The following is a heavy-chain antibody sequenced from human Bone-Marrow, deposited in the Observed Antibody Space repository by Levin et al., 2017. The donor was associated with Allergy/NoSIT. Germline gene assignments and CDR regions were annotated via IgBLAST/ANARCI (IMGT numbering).Heavy chain of an antibody. V-gene: IGHV3-23*01. J-gene: IGHJ6*02. Sequence: ASVKVSCAASGFTFSSYAMSWVRQAPGKGLEWVSAISGSGGSTYYADSVKGRFTISRDNSKNTLYLQMNSLRAEDTAVYYCAKDTPIAAAGRRVLYYYYGMDVWGQGTTVTVSS. CDR1: GFTFSSYA. CDR2: ISGSGGST. D-gene: IGHD6-13*01. CDR3: AKDTPIAAAGRRVLYYYYGMDV.